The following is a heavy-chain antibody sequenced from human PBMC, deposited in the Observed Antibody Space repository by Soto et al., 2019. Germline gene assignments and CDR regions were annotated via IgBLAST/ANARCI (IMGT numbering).Heavy chain of an antibody. CDR3: ASQSSEWLLFAF. J-gene: IGHJ4*02. CDR1: GLTLSRDS. V-gene: IGHV3-48*01. Sequence: GGARRLSWAGSGLTLSRDSMNWGRLAPGKGLEWVLYISSSSSTIYYADSVKGRFTISRDNAKNSLYLQMNSLRAEDTAVYYCASQSSEWLLFAFWGQGTLVTGSS. CDR2: ISSSSSTI. D-gene: IGHD5-12*01.